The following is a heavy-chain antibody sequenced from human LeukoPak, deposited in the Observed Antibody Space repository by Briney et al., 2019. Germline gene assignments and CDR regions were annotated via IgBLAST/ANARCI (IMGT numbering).Heavy chain of an antibody. V-gene: IGHV1-2*06. D-gene: IGHD5-12*01. J-gene: IGHJ6*03. CDR2: INPNSGGT. Sequence: ASVKVFCKASGYTFTGYYMHWVRQAPGQGLEWMGRINPNSGGTNYAQKFQGRVTMTRDTSISPAYMELSRLRSDDTAVYYCAREIKPSGYDYYYYYYMDVWGKGTTVTVSS. CDR3: AREIKPSGYDYYYYYYMDV. CDR1: GYTFTGYY.